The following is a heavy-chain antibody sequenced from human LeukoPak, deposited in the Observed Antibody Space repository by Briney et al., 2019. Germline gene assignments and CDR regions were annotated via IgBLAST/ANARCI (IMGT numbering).Heavy chain of an antibody. CDR2: ISGSGGST. V-gene: IGHV3-23*01. Sequence: QSGGSLRLSCAASGFTVSSNYMSWVRQAPGKGLEWVSAISGSGGSTYYADSVKGRFTISRDNSKNTLYLQMNSLRAEDTAVYYCAKMWDPNGYSYEYIDYWGQGTLVTVSS. CDR3: AKMWDPNGYSYEYIDY. J-gene: IGHJ4*02. D-gene: IGHD5-18*01. CDR1: GFTVSSNY.